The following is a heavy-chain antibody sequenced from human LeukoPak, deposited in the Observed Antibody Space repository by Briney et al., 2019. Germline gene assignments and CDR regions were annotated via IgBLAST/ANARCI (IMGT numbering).Heavy chain of an antibody. D-gene: IGHD5-18*01. CDR2: INAGNGNT. J-gene: IGHJ4*02. CDR1: GYTFTSYT. V-gene: IGHV1-3*01. Sequence: GASVKVSCKASGYTFTSYTMHWVRQAPGQRLEWMGWINAGNGNTKYSQKFQGRVTITRDTSASTAYMELSSLRSEDTAVYYCARGLYQLRHTAMVTTLDYWGQGTLVTVSS. CDR3: ARGLYQLRHTAMVTTLDY.